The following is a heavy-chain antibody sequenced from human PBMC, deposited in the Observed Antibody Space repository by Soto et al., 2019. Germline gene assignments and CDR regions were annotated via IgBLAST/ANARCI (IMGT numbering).Heavy chain of an antibody. CDR1: GGSISSGDYY. V-gene: IGHV4-30-4*01. CDR3: ARLGPTTVPTSYFTGNYNGMDV. Sequence: PSETLSLTCTVSGGSISSGDYYWSWIRQPPGKGLEWFGYIYYSGSTYYNPSLRSRLTISVDTSKNQFSLKLSSVTAADTAVYCCARLGPTTVPTSYFTGNYNGMDVWGQGTTVTVSS. D-gene: IGHD4-17*01. J-gene: IGHJ6*02. CDR2: IYYSGST.